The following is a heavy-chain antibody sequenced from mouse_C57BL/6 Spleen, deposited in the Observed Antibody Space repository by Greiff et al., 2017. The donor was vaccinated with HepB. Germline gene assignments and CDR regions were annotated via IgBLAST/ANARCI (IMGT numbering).Heavy chain of an antibody. Sequence: QVQLKQPGAELVKPGASVKMSCKASGYTFTSYWITWVKQRPGQGLEWIGDIYPGSGSTNYNEKFKSKATLTVDTSSSTAYMQLSSLTSEDSAVYYCARGGYYDYDGPFAYWGQGTLVTVSA. V-gene: IGHV1-55*01. CDR1: GYTFTSYW. D-gene: IGHD2-4*01. CDR2: IYPGSGST. J-gene: IGHJ3*01. CDR3: ARGGYYDYDGPFAY.